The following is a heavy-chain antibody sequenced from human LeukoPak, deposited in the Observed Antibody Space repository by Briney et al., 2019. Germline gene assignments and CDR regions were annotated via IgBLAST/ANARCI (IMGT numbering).Heavy chain of an antibody. D-gene: IGHD6-13*01. Sequence: GGSLRLSCAASGFAFSGYWMHWVRQPPGKGLVWVSRITGDGSSTTYADSVKGRFTISRDNAKNTLYLQMISLRAEDTAVYYCASHSSSWYYFDYWGQGTLVTVSS. CDR3: ASHSSSWYYFDY. V-gene: IGHV3-74*01. CDR1: GFAFSGYW. CDR2: ITGDGSST. J-gene: IGHJ4*02.